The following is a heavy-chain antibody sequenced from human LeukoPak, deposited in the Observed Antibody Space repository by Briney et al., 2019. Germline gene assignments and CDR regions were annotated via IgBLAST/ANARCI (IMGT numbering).Heavy chain of an antibody. CDR1: GSSISSGYYY. J-gene: IGHJ4*02. CDR2: IYYGGT. V-gene: IGHV4-30-4*01. D-gene: IGHD6-6*01. CDR3: ARGTWSSSIDY. Sequence: SETLSLTCTVSGSSISSGYYYWSWIRQPPGTGLEYIGYIYYGGTYYNPSLKSRVTISVDTSKNQFSLKLSSVTAADTAVYYCARGTWSSSIDYWGQGTLVTVS.